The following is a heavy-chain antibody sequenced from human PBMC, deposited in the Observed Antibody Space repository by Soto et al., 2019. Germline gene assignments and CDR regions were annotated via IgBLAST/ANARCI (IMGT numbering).Heavy chain of an antibody. V-gene: IGHV3-48*01. CDR1: GFTFNTYN. CDR3: ARDDYPYYDDSSGYHFDY. CDR2: ISDSSSTI. D-gene: IGHD3-22*01. J-gene: IGHJ4*02. Sequence: GESLKISCAASGFTFNTYNMNWVRQAPGKGLEWVSYISDSSSTIHYADSVKGRFTISRDNAKNSLYLQMNSLRAEDTAVYYCARDDYPYYDDSSGYHFDYWGQGALVTVSS.